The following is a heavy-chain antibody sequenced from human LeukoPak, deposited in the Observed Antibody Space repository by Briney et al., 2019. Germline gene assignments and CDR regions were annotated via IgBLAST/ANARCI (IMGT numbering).Heavy chain of an antibody. J-gene: IGHJ4*02. CDR3: ARRSSHTPCFDY. CDR1: GYTLTGYY. CDR2: INPNSGGT. Sequence: ASVKVSCKASGYTLTGYYMHWVRQAPGQGLEWMGWINPNSGGTNYAQKFQGRVTMTRDTSISTAYMELSRLRSDDTAVYYCARRSSHTPCFDYWGQGTLVTVSS. V-gene: IGHV1-2*02. D-gene: IGHD6-6*01.